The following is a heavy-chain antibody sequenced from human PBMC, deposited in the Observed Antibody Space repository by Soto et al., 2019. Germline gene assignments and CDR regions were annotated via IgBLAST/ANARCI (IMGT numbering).Heavy chain of an antibody. J-gene: IGHJ4*02. CDR1: GYTLNTYG. CDR2: ISAYNGHT. CDR3: ASRGYASDDFDY. D-gene: IGHD3-22*01. Sequence: QVQLVQSGAEVKKPGASVKVSCKVSGYTLNTYGISWVRQAPGQGLEWMGRISAYNGHTNYAQKFQGRVTMTTDTSTTTAYMELRSLRADDTAVYYCASRGYASDDFDYWGQGTLVTVSS. V-gene: IGHV1-18*01.